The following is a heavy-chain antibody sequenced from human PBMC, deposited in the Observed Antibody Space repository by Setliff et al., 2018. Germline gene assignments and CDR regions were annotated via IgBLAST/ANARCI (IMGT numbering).Heavy chain of an antibody. CDR2: INPSGGST. D-gene: IGHD3-3*01. CDR3: ARDASYNFWSGYRGAFDY. J-gene: IGHJ4*02. Sequence: ASVKVSCKASGYTFTSYYMHWVRQAPGQGLEWMGIINPSGGSTSYAQKFQGRVTMTRDTSTSTVYMELSSLRSEDTAVYYCARDASYNFWSGYRGAFDYWGQGTRGTVSS. CDR1: GYTFTSYY. V-gene: IGHV1-46*01.